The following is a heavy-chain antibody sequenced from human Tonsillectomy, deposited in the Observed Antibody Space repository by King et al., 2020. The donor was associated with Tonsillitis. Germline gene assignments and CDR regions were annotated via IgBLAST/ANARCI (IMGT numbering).Heavy chain of an antibody. CDR1: GGSISSKNYY. CDR3: ARIYYGYFWGELSSFDY. J-gene: IGHJ4*02. Sequence: QLQESGPGLVKPSDTLPLTCSVSGGSISSKNYYWGWIRQPPGKGLEWIGGIYYNGSTYYNPSLKSRVTILIDTSKMQFSLELKSMTAADTAVYYCARIYYGYFWGELSSFDYWGPGGLVPVSS. CDR2: IYYNGST. V-gene: IGHV4-39*07. D-gene: IGHD3-16*02.